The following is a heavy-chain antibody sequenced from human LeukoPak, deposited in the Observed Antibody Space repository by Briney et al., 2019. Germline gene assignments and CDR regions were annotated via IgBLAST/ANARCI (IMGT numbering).Heavy chain of an antibody. CDR2: IHDSGST. V-gene: IGHV4-34*01. CDR3: ARGSQYYYDSNGYYSHDY. CDR1: GGSFSDYY. D-gene: IGHD3-22*01. Sequence: SETLSLTCAVYGGSFSDYYWSWIRQPPGKGLEWLGDIHDSGSTNHNSSLKSRVTILVDTSKNQFSLKLSSVTAADTAVYYCARGSQYYYDSNGYYSHDYWGQGTLVTVSS. J-gene: IGHJ4*02.